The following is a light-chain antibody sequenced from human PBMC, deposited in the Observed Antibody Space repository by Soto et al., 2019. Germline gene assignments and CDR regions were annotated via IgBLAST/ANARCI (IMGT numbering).Light chain of an antibody. CDR1: QDISNS. V-gene: IGKV1-12*02. J-gene: IGKJ3*01. Sequence: DIQMTQSPSSVSASVGDRVTIICRASQDISNSLAWYQQKPGSAPKFLIYAASSLQSGVPSRFSGSGSGTDFALTISSLQPEDFATYFRQQANSFTFGPGTTVDI. CDR3: QQANSFT. CDR2: AAS.